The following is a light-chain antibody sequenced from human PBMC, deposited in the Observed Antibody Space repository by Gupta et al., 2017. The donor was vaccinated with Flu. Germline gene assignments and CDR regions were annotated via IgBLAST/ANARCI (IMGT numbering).Light chain of an antibody. CDR2: ENN. J-gene: IGLJ2*01. CDR3: ATWDYSLSAV. Sequence: QSVLTQPPSVSAAPGQKVTIYCSGSRSNVGNNYVSWYQQLPGTAPKLLIYENNKRPSGIPDRFSGSKSGTSATLDITGLQTGDEADYYCATWDYSLSAVFGGGTTLTVL. V-gene: IGLV1-51*02. CDR1: RSNVGNNY.